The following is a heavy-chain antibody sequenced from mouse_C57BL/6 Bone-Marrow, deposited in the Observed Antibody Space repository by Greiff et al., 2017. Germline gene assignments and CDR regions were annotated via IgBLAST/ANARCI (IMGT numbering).Heavy chain of an antibody. J-gene: IGHJ1*03. Sequence: VQLQQPGTELVKPGASVKLSCKASGYTFTSYWMHWVKQRPGQGLEWIGNINPSNGGPNYNEKFKSKATLTVDNSSSTAYRQLSCQTSEDSAVDCCAWDWYFDVWGTGTTVTVSS. V-gene: IGHV1-53*01. D-gene: IGHD4-1*01. CDR3: AWDWYFDV. CDR1: GYTFTSYW. CDR2: INPSNGGP.